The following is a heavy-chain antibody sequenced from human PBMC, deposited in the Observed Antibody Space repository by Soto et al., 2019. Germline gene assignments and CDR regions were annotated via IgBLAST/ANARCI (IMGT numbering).Heavy chain of an antibody. CDR1: GFTFNSFG. V-gene: IGHV3-30*18. CDR2: ISYDGDNK. CDR3: AKDIDAMVRVSFYYGMDV. J-gene: IGHJ6*02. Sequence: GGSLRLSCGASGFTFNSFGMHWVRQSPGRGLEWVAVISYDGDNKYYTDSVKGRFTISRDNSKNTLHLEMNSLRAEDTAVYYCAKDIDAMVRVSFYYGMDVWGQGTTVTVSS. D-gene: IGHD3-10*01.